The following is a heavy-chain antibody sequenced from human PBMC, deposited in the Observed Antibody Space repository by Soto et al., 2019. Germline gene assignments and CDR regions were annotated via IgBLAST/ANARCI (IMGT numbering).Heavy chain of an antibody. CDR1: GASISGGDYY. J-gene: IGHJ4*02. CDR2: IYYTGNT. CDR3: ARATYDSSTYYLDY. V-gene: IGHV4-30-4*01. D-gene: IGHD3-22*01. Sequence: QVQLQESGPGLVKPSQTLSLTCTVSGASISGGDYYWTWIRQPPGKGLEWLGSIYYTGNTYSYPFLESRLSISVDPSNNQFALRLTYVTAPDTALYYCARATYDSSTYYLDYWGQGTLVTVSS.